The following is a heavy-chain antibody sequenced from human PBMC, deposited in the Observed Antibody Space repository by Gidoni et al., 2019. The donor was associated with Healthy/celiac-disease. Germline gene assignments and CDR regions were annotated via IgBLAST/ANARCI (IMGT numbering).Heavy chain of an antibody. Sequence: QVQLVQSGAELKKPGASVKVSCNASGYNFTSYALHWVRQAPGQRFEWMGWINAGNGNTKYSQKFQGRVTITRDTSASTAYMELSSLRSEDTAVYYCARGSLLWSGYYFSLGEFDYWGQGTLVTVSS. J-gene: IGHJ4*02. CDR2: INAGNGNT. CDR1: GYNFTSYA. D-gene: IGHD3-3*01. V-gene: IGHV1-3*01. CDR3: ARGSLLWSGYYFSLGEFDY.